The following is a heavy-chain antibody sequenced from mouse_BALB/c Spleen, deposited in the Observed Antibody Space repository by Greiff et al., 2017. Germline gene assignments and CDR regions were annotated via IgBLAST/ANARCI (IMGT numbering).Heavy chain of an antibody. J-gene: IGHJ3*01. CDR1: GYTFTSYY. V-gene: IGHV1S81*02. CDR2: INPSNGGT. D-gene: IGHD2-14*01. Sequence: QVQPQQSGAELVKPGASVKLSCKASGYTFTSYYMYWVKQRPGQGLEWIGEINPSNGGTNFNEKFKSKATLTVDKSSSTAYMQLSSLTSEDSAVYYCTRYYYRYDDGFAYWGQGTLVTVSA. CDR3: TRYYYRYDDGFAY.